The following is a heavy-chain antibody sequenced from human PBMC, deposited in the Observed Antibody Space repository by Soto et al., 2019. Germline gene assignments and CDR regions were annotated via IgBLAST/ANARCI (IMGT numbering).Heavy chain of an antibody. J-gene: IGHJ4*02. CDR3: TRALSGDKVDY. CDR1: GDSISNTHYY. V-gene: IGHV4-30-4*01. D-gene: IGHD7-27*01. CDR2: IYEGGRT. Sequence: QVQLQASGPGRVKPSQTLSLTCTVSGDSISNTHYYWSWIRHPPDKGLAWIGHIYEGGRTYNNPSLESRLTISVDTSNNQYSLRLSSVRAADTAVYYCTRALSGDKVDYWGQGTLVTVSS.